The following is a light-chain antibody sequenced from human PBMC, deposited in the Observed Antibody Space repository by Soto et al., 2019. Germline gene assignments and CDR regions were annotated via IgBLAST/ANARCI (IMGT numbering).Light chain of an antibody. CDR1: QVIRNE. V-gene: IGKV1-6*01. CDR3: LQDSNYPRT. CDR2: AAS. Sequence: AIQMTQSPSSLSASVGERVTITCRARQVIRNELGWYQQRPGKAPKLLIYAASTLESGVPSRFSASGSGTDFTLTISNLRPEDFATYYCLQDSNYPRTFGQGTKVEIK. J-gene: IGKJ1*01.